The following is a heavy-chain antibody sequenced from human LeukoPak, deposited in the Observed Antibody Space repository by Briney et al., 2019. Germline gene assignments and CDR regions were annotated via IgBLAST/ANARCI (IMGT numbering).Heavy chain of an antibody. D-gene: IGHD3-10*01. CDR1: GFTFSSHD. Sequence: PGGSLRLSCAASGFTFSSHDMHWVRQAPGKGLEWVSSISSSSSYIYYADSVKGRFTISRDNAKNSLYLQMNSLRAEDTAVYYCAGHYGSGSASFYGMDVWGQGTTVTVSS. V-gene: IGHV3-21*01. J-gene: IGHJ6*02. CDR3: AGHYGSGSASFYGMDV. CDR2: ISSSSSYI.